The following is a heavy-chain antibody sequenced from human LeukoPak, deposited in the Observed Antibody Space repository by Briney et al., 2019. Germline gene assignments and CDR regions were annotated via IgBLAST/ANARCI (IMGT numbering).Heavy chain of an antibody. D-gene: IGHD3-10*01. CDR3: AKVSLWFGEEIDY. Sequence: GGSLRLSCAASGFTFSSYWMSWVRQAPGKGLEWVANIKQDGSEKNYVDSVKGRFTISRDNSKNTLYLQMNSLRAEDTAVYYCAKVSLWFGEEIDYWGQGTLVTVSS. J-gene: IGHJ4*02. CDR1: GFTFSSYW. CDR2: IKQDGSEK. V-gene: IGHV3-7*03.